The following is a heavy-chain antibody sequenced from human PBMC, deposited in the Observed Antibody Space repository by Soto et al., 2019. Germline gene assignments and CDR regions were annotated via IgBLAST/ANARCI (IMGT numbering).Heavy chain of an antibody. CDR3: ARGLQDIVLMVPRGGYYYGMDV. D-gene: IGHD2-8*01. Sequence: SVKVSCKASGGTFSSYAISWVRQAPGQGLEWMGGIIPIFGTANYARKFQGRVTITADESTSTAYMELSSLRSEDTAVYYCARGLQDIVLMVPRGGYYYGMDVWGQGTTVTVSS. J-gene: IGHJ6*02. CDR2: IIPIFGTA. V-gene: IGHV1-69*13. CDR1: GGTFSSYA.